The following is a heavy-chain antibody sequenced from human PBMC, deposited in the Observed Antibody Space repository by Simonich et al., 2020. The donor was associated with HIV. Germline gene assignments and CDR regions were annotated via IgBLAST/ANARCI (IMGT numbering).Heavy chain of an antibody. J-gene: IGHJ4*02. V-gene: IGHV4-34*04. CDR2: INHSGIT. D-gene: IGHD3-3*01. CDR3: ARRDRELILYFDY. Sequence: QVQLQQWGAGLLKPSETLSLTCAVYGGSFSGYYWSWIRQPPGKGLEWIGEINHSGITNNKPSLNSRATISVDKSKNQFSLKLSSVTAADTAIYYCARRDRELILYFDYWGQGNLVTVSS. CDR1: GGSFSGYY.